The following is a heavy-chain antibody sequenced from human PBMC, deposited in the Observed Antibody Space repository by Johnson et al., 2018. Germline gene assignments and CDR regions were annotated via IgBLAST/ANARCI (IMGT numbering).Heavy chain of an antibody. Sequence: VQLQESGGGLVQPGGSXRLSCAASGFTFSRYWMNWVRQAHGKGLVWVSRITSDGRRPSYADPVKGRFTISRDNARNAQYLQMNSLRSEDTGVYYCARATCVGARSVSYGMDVWGQWTTVTVSS. CDR2: ITSDGRRP. D-gene: IGHD1-26*01. CDR1: GFTFSRYW. CDR3: ARATCVGARSVSYGMDV. V-gene: IGHV3-74*01. J-gene: IGHJ6*02.